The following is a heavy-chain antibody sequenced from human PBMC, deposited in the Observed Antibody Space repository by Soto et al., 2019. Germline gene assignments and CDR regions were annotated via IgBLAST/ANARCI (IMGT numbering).Heavy chain of an antibody. CDR3: ARGSGWGSYYYYGMDV. J-gene: IGHJ6*02. CDR1: GFTFSSYS. D-gene: IGHD6-19*01. V-gene: IGHV3-21*01. Sequence: GGSLSLSCAASGFTFSSYSMNWVRQAPGKGLEWVSSISSSSSYIYYADSVKGRFTISRDNAKNSLYLQMNSLRAEDTAVYYCARGSGWGSYYYYGMDVWGQGTTVTVSS. CDR2: ISSSSSYI.